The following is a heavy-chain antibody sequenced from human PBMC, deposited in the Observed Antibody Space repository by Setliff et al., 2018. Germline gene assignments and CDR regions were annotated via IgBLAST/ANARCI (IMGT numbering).Heavy chain of an antibody. V-gene: IGHV3-72*01. J-gene: IGHJ4*02. D-gene: IGHD6-13*01. CDR2: SRNKANNYIT. Sequence: PGGSLRLSCVVSGFTFSDHYMDWVRQTPGKGLEWVGRSRNKANNYITEYAAFVKDRFTISRDDSKNSLDLQMDSLKTDDTAVYYCARAGYGKGFDYWGQGTLVTVSS. CDR3: ARAGYGKGFDY. CDR1: GFTFSDHY.